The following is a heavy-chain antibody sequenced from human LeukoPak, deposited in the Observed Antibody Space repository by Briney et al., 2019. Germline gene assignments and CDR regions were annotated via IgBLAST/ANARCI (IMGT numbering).Heavy chain of an antibody. D-gene: IGHD7-27*01. Sequence: ASVKVSCTASGYTFTSNYMHWVRQAPGQGLEWMGIINPSGGSTSYAQKFQGRVTMTRDTSTSSVYVELSSLRSEDTAVYYCARYELGNYYYGMDVWGQGTTVTVSS. J-gene: IGHJ6*02. CDR3: ARYELGNYYYGMDV. V-gene: IGHV1-46*01. CDR1: GYTFTSNY. CDR2: INPSGGST.